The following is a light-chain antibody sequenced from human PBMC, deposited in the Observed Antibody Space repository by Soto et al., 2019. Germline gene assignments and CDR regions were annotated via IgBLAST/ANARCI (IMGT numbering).Light chain of an antibody. V-gene: IGKV1-5*01. J-gene: IGKJ1*01. CDR3: QQYNSYSQT. CDR1: QRISSW. CDR2: DAS. Sequence: DIQMTQSPSTLSASVGDRVTITCRASQRISSWLAWYQQKPGKAPKLLIYDASSLEGGVPSRFSGSGSGTEFTLTISSLQPDDFATYYCQQYNSYSQTFGQGTK.